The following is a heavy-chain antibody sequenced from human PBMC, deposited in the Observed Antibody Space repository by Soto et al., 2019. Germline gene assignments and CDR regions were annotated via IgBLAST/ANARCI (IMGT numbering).Heavy chain of an antibody. Sequence: GGSLSLSFAASGFTFSSYAMSWVRQAPGKGLEWVPAISGSGGSTYYADSVKGRFTISRDNSKNTLYLQMNSLRAEDTAVYYCAKGDAPAAPSTFDSWGQGALVTVPQ. V-gene: IGHV3-23*01. CDR2: ISGSGGST. D-gene: IGHD2-2*01. J-gene: IGHJ4*02. CDR1: GFTFSSYA. CDR3: AKGDAPAAPSTFDS.